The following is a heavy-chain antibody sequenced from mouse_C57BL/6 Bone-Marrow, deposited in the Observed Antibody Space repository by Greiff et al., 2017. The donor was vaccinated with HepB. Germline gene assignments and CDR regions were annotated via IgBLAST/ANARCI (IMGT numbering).Heavy chain of an antibody. D-gene: IGHD1-1*01. CDR2: IYPGSGST. Sequence: QVQLQQPGAELVKPGASVKMSCKASGYTFTSYWITWVKLRPGQGLEWIGDIYPGSGSTNYNEKFKSKATLTVDTSSSTAYMQLSSLTSEDSAVYYCARDSTSTVVAPGFAYWGQGTRVTVSA. J-gene: IGHJ3*01. CDR3: ARDSTSTVVAPGFAY. CDR1: GYTFTSYW. V-gene: IGHV1-55*01.